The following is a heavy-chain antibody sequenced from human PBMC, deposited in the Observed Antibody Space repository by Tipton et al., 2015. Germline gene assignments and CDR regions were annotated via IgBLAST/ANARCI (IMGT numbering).Heavy chain of an antibody. J-gene: IGHJ4*02. CDR1: SDSISKYY. D-gene: IGHD3-10*01. CDR2: IRYSGNT. Sequence: TLSLTCTVSSDSISKYYWTWIRQPPGKELEWIGYIRYSGNTHYNPSLMSRVTISVDTSKNQFSLTLNSVTAADTAFYYCARKPVVRGAYYYFDYWGQGTLVTVSS. CDR3: ARKPVVRGAYYYFDY. V-gene: IGHV4-59*08.